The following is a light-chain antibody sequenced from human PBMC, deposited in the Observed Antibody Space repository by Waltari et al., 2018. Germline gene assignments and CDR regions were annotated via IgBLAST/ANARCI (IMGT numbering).Light chain of an antibody. J-gene: IGLJ2*01. V-gene: IGLV2-23*02. CDR3: CSYAGSSTLV. Sequence: QSALTQPASVSGSPGQSITISCAATSSDVGGYNYVSWYQLYPGKAPKLMIYDVSTRPSGVSNRFTGSKSGNTASLTISGLQAEDEADYYCCSYAGSSTLVFGGGTKLTVL. CDR1: SSDVGGYNY. CDR2: DVS.